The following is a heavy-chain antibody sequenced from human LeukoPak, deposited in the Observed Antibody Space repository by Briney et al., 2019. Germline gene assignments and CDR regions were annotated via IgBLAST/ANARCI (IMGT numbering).Heavy chain of an antibody. D-gene: IGHD6-6*01. CDR1: GYTLTELS. CDR3: ASDGAIAARPRAFDI. CDR2: FDPEDGET. V-gene: IGHV1-24*01. Sequence: ASVKVSCKVSGYTLTELSMHWVRQAPGKGLEWMGGFDPEDGETIYAQKFQGRVTITTDESTSTAYMELSSLRSEDTAVYYCASDGAIAARPRAFDIWDQGTMVTVSS. J-gene: IGHJ3*02.